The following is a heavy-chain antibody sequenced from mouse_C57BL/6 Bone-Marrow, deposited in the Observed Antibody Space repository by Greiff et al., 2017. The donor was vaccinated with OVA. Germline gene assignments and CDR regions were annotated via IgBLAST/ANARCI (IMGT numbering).Heavy chain of an antibody. CDR3: AREDDGYYAFAY. J-gene: IGHJ3*01. CDR1: GFTFSDYY. V-gene: IGHV5-16*01. CDR2: INYDGSST. D-gene: IGHD2-3*01. Sequence: EVQVVESEGGLVQPGSSMKLSCTASGFTFSDYYMAWVRQVPEKGLEWVANINYDGSSTYYLDSLKSRFIISRDNAKNILYLQMSSLKSEDTATYYCAREDDGYYAFAYWGQGTLVTVSA.